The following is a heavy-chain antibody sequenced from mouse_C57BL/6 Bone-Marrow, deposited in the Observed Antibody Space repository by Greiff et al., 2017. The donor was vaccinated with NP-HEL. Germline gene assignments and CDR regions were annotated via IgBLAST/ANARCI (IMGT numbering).Heavy chain of an antibody. CDR1: GFTFSSYA. V-gene: IGHV5-4*01. Sequence: DVKLVESGGGLVKPGGSLKLSCAASGFTFSSYAMSWVRQTPEKRLEWVATISDGGSYTYYPDNVKGRFTISRDNAKNNLYLQMSHLKSEDTAMYYCAREDYDEDYYAMDYWGQGTSVTVSS. J-gene: IGHJ4*01. CDR3: AREDYDEDYYAMDY. CDR2: ISDGGSYT. D-gene: IGHD2-4*01.